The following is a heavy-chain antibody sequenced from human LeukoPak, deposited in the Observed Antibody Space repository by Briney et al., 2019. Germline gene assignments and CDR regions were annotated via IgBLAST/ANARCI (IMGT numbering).Heavy chain of an antibody. J-gene: IGHJ6*02. V-gene: IGHV1-69*02. CDR1: GGTFSSYT. D-gene: IGHD2-2*02. CDR3: ARGRHCCSTSCYNYYYYGMDV. Sequence: ASVKVSCKASGGTFSSYTISWVRQAPGQGLEWMGRIIPILGIANYAQKFQGRVTITADKSTSTAYMELSSLRSEDTAVYYCARGRHCCSTSCYNYYYYGMDVWGQGTTVTVSS. CDR2: IIPILGIA.